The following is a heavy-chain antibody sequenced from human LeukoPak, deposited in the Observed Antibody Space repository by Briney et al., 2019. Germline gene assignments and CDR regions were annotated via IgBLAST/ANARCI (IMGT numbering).Heavy chain of an antibody. CDR1: GFTFDDYA. D-gene: IGHD3-22*01. CDR3: AKEAHSSGWSNWFDP. J-gene: IGHJ5*02. CDR2: ISWNSGSI. V-gene: IGHV3-9*01. Sequence: GGSLRLSCAASGFTFDDYAVHWVRQAPGKGLEWVSGISWNSGSIGYADSVKGRFTISRDNAKNSLYLQMSSLRAEDTALYYCAKEAHSSGWSNWFDPWGQGTLVTVSS.